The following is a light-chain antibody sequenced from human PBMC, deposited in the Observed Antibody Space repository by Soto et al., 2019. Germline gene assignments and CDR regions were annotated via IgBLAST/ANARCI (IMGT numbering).Light chain of an antibody. Sequence: DIVLTQSPGTLSLSPGESATLSCRASRSVSSTYLAWYQHKPGQAPRLLIYGTSSRATGIPDRFSGSGSGTDFSLTISRLEPEDFAVYYCHQYGGSPGTFGGGTKVEIK. CDR1: RSVSSTY. CDR2: GTS. J-gene: IGKJ4*01. CDR3: HQYGGSPGT. V-gene: IGKV3-20*01.